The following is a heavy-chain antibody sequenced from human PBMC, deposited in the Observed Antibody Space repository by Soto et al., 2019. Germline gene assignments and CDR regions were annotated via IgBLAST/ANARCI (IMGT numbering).Heavy chain of an antibody. J-gene: IGHJ6*03. CDR3: ARVRVVVGAYYYDMDV. D-gene: IGHD2-15*01. V-gene: IGHV3-48*01. CDR2: ISSSSSTI. CDR1: GFTFSSYS. Sequence: EVQLVESGGGLVQPGGSLRLSCAASGFTFSSYSMNWVRQAPGKGLEWVSYISSSSSTIYYADSVKGRFTISRDNAKNSLYLQMNSLRAEDTAAYYCARVRVVVGAYYYDMDVWGKGTTVTVSS.